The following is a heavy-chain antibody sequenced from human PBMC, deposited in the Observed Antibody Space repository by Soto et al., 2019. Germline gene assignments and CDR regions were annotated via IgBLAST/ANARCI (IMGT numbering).Heavy chain of an antibody. CDR3: VRQYGSGWCPRY. CDR2: IYPGDSDT. CDR1: GYSFTSYW. D-gene: IGHD6-19*01. J-gene: IGHJ4*02. Sequence: GESLKISCKCFGYSFTSYWIGLVRQMPGKGLEWMGIIYPGDSDTRYSPSFQGQVTISADKSISTAYLQWSSLKASDTAIYYCVRQYGSGWCPRYWGQGTQVTSPQ. V-gene: IGHV5-51*01.